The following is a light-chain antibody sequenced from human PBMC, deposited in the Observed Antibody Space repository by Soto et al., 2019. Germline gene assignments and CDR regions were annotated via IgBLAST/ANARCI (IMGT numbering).Light chain of an antibody. CDR1: QHIWSY. V-gene: IGKV3-11*01. CDR3: QQRSRWPWT. CDR2: DAS. Sequence: EIVLTQSPATLSSSPGERATLSCMASQHIWSYLAWYQQKPGQAPRLLMYDASKRATGIPARFSGSGSGTDFTLTISSLEPEDFAVYYCQQRSRWPWTFGQGTKVDNK. J-gene: IGKJ1*01.